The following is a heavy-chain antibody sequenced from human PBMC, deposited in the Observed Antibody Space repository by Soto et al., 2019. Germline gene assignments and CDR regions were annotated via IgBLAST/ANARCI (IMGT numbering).Heavy chain of an antibody. CDR2: ISGSGGST. CDR3: AKDRSSSSSSFDY. D-gene: IGHD6-6*01. Sequence: LRLSCAASGFTFSSYAMSWVRQAPGKGLEWVSAISGSGGSTYYADSVKGRFTISRDNSKNTLYLQMNSLRAEDTAVYYCAKDRSSSSSSFDYWGQGTLVTFSS. J-gene: IGHJ4*02. CDR1: GFTFSSYA. V-gene: IGHV3-23*01.